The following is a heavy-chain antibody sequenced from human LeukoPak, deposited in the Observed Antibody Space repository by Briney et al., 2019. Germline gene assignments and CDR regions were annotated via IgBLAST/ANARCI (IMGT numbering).Heavy chain of an antibody. D-gene: IGHD5-18*01. CDR2: IIPIFGIA. V-gene: IGHV1-69*04. CDR1: GGTFSSYA. Sequence: GSSVKVSCKASGGTFSSYAISWVRQAPGQGLEWMGRIIPIFGIANYAQKFQGRVTITADKSTSTAYMELSSLRSEDTAVYYCARGSDTAMDPDWYFDLRGRGTLVTVSS. CDR3: ARGSDTAMDPDWYFDL. J-gene: IGHJ2*01.